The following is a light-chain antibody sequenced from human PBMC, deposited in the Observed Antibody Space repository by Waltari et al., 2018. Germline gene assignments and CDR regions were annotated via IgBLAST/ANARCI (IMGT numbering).Light chain of an antibody. V-gene: IGLV3-1*01. CDR2: QDF. CDR1: TLGDKN. CDR3: QAWDSSTSRVV. J-gene: IGLJ3*02. Sequence: SYELTQPPSVSVSPGPTATIPCSGHTLGDKNTCWYHQKPGQSPVLVVYQDFKRPSGLPGRFSGSSSGNTATLTISGTQAMDEADYYCQAWDSSTSRVVFGGGTKLTVL.